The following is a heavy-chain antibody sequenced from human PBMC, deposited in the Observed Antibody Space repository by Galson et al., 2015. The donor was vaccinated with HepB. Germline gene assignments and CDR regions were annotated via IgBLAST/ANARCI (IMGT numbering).Heavy chain of an antibody. CDR2: ISSSNNYI. D-gene: IGHD2-2*01. Sequence: SLRLSCAASGFTFSSYSMNWVRQAPGKGLEWVSSISSSNNYIYYADSVKGRLTISRDNAKNSLYLQMNSLRAEDTAVYYCAGRTRAPYQLLNWGQGTLVTVSS. CDR1: GFTFSSYS. CDR3: AGRTRAPYQLLN. V-gene: IGHV3-21*01. J-gene: IGHJ4*02.